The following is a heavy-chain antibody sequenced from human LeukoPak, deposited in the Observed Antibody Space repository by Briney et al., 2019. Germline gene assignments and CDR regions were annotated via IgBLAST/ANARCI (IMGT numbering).Heavy chain of an antibody. CDR1: GFTLSSYE. D-gene: IGHD3-10*01. CDR3: ARWDSLGSGVDC. V-gene: IGHV3-48*03. J-gene: IGHJ4*02. CDR2: ISRSGTTM. Sequence: PGGSLRLSCAASGFTLSSYELNWVRQAPGKGLEWVSYISRSGTTMYYADSVKGRFTISRDNAKNSLYLQMNSLRAEDTAVYYCARWDSLGSGVDCWGQGTLVTVSS.